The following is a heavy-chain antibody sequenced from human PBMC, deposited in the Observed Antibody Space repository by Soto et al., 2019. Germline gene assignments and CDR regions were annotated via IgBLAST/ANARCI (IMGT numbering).Heavy chain of an antibody. Sequence: EAQSVESGGGLVQPGGSLRLSCVMSGFSFRDYWVAWVREAPGKGLAWVASIKYDGSESKYVDSVKGRFTISRDNAKYSLYLQMNSLRADDAVVYYCARGVSWGHFDNWGQGSLVTVSS. J-gene: IGHJ4*02. CDR1: GFSFRDYW. D-gene: IGHD7-27*01. CDR3: ARGVSWGHFDN. V-gene: IGHV3-7*05. CDR2: IKYDGSES.